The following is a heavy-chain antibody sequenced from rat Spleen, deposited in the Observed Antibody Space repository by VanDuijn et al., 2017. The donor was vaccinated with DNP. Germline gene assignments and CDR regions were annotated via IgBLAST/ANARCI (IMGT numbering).Heavy chain of an antibody. CDR2: ISYDGSST. CDR3: ARPDY. Sequence: EVQLVESGGGLVQPGRSMKLSCAASGFTFRSFPMAWVRQAPTKGLEWVATISYDGSSTFYRDSVKGRFTMSRDNAKSTLYLQMDSLRSEDTATYYCARPDYWGQGVMVTVSS. V-gene: IGHV5-46*01. CDR1: GFTFRSFP. J-gene: IGHJ2*01.